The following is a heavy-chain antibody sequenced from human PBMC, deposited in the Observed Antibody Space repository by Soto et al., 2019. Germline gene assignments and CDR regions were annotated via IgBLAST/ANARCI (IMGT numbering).Heavy chain of an antibody. V-gene: IGHV1-18*01. D-gene: IGHD6-13*01. CDR1: GYTFTSYA. J-gene: IGHJ4*02. Sequence: QVQLVQSGAEVKKPGASVKVSCKASGYTFTSYAISWVRQAPGQGLEWMGWISAYNGNTNYAQKLQGRVTMTTDTSTRTAYMELRSLISDDTAVYYCAKDAAAGLNDYWGQGTLVTVSS. CDR3: AKDAAAGLNDY. CDR2: ISAYNGNT.